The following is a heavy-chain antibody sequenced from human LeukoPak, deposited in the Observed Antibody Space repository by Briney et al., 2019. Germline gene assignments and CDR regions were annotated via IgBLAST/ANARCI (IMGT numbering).Heavy chain of an antibody. V-gene: IGHV3-66*01. CDR2: IYAGDTI. CDR1: GFSVSNNY. Sequence: GGSLRLSCLVSGFSVSNNYVSWVRQAPGKGLEWVSVIYAGDTIKYADSVKGRFTISRDNSKNTVYLQMNSLRAEDTALYYCATIGTGDYREDSWGQGTLVTVSS. J-gene: IGHJ4*02. CDR3: ATIGTGDYREDS. D-gene: IGHD3/OR15-3a*01.